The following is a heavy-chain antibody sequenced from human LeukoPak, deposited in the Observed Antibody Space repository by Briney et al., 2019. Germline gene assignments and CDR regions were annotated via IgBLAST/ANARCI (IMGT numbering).Heavy chain of an antibody. CDR1: GFTFSSFE. J-gene: IGHJ4*02. Sequence: GGSLRLSCAASGFTFSSFELDWVRQAPGRGLEWISYMSSRDNTRYYAESVRGRFTMSRDDAKNSLSLQMNGLRAEDTAFYYCARGFGRFGHRFGYLGQGTLVTVSS. V-gene: IGHV3-48*03. CDR2: MSSRDNTR. CDR3: ARGFGRFGHRFGY. D-gene: IGHD3-10*01.